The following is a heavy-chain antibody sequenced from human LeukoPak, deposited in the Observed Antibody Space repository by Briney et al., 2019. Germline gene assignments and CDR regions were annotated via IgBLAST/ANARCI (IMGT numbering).Heavy chain of an antibody. CDR3: VRQDVRMTHNYVDY. Sequence: KAGESLKISCKGSGYIFIIYWIGWVRLMPGKGLEWMAIIYPGNSDIRYGPSFRGQVTISADNSISTVYLQWSSLKPSDTALYYCVRQDVRMTHNYVDYWGQGTLVTVSS. CDR2: IYPGNSDI. J-gene: IGHJ4*02. D-gene: IGHD2-21*02. CDR1: GYIFIIYW. V-gene: IGHV5-51*01.